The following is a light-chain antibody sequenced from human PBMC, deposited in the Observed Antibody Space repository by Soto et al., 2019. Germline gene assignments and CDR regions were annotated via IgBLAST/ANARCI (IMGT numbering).Light chain of an antibody. Sequence: QSALTHPRSVSGSPGQSVTISCTGPSSDVGGYNYVSCYQQHPGKAPKLLIYDVSKRPSGVPDRFSGSQSGNTAYLTISGIQAEEEADDYCFSDAVSYTPDRVFGGGTKMTFL. CDR1: SSDVGGYNY. V-gene: IGLV2-11*01. CDR3: FSDAVSYTPDRV. J-gene: IGLJ3*02. CDR2: DVS.